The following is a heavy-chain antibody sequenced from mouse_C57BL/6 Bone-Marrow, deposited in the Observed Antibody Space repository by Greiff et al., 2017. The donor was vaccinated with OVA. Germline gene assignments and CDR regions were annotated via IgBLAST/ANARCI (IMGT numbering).Heavy chain of an antibody. CDR2: IWWDDDK. V-gene: IGHV8-8*01. J-gene: IGHJ4*01. D-gene: IGHD1-2*01. CDR1: GFSLSTFGMG. CDR3: ARPLLRPHMDY. Sequence: QVTLKVSGPGILQPSQTLSLTCSFSGFSLSTFGMGVGWIRQPSGKGLEWLAHIWWDDDKYYNPALKSRLIILKDTSKNQVYLKIANVETADTATYYSARPLLRPHMDYWGQGTSVTVSS.